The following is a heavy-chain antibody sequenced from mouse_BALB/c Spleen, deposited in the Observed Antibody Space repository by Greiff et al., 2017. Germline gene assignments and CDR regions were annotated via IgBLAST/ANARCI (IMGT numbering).Heavy chain of an antibody. V-gene: IGHV5-6-5*01. Sequence: EVKLMESGGGLVKPGGSLKLSCAASGFTFSSYAMSWVRQTPEKRLEWVASISSGGSTYYPDSVKGRFTISRDNARNILYLQMSSLRSEDTAMYYCARGGYGYAIDYWGQGTSVTVSS. CDR1: GFTFSSYA. CDR3: ARGGYGYAIDY. CDR2: ISSGGST. D-gene: IGHD1-1*01. J-gene: IGHJ4*01.